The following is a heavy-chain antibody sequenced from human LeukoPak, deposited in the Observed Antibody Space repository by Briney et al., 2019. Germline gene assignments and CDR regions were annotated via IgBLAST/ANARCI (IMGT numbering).Heavy chain of an antibody. CDR1: GFTFSSYW. CDR2: INSDGSST. J-gene: IGHJ4*02. CDR3: ARGMVPVPFDY. V-gene: IGHV3-74*01. Sequence: GGSLRLSCAASGFTFSSYWMHWVRHAPGKGLVWVSRINSDGSSTSYADSVKGRFTISRDNAKNTLYLQMNSLRAEDTAVYYCARGMVPVPFDYWGQGTLVTVSS. D-gene: IGHD2-2*01.